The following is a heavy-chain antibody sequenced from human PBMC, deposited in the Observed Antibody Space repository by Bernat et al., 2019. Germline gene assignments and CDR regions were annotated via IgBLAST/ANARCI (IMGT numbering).Heavy chain of an antibody. CDR2: ISSSGSYI. CDR3: ARDRGEWINYFDY. D-gene: IGHD5-12*01. V-gene: IGHV3-21*01. Sequence: EVQLVESGGGLVKPGGSLRLSCAASGFTFRSYSMNWVRQAPGKGLEWVSSISSSGSYIYDADSVKGRFTISRDNAKNSLYLQMNSLRAVDTAVYYCARDRGEWINYFDYWGQGTLVTVSS. J-gene: IGHJ4*02. CDR1: GFTFRSYS.